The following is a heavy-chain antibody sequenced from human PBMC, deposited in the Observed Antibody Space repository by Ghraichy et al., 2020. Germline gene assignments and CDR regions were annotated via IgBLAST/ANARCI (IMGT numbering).Heavy chain of an antibody. V-gene: IGHV3-43*02. J-gene: IGHJ4*02. CDR1: GFTFEDYG. Sequence: GRSLRLSCAASGFTFEDYGIHWVRQSPGKGLEWLAFIGADGGGTSYADSVRGRFTISKDNSKNSLSLQLPSLRLEDTAVYYCSKGLLGSADYFDYWGQGTLVTVSS. CDR2: IGADGGGT. CDR3: SKGLLGSADYFDY. D-gene: IGHD2-8*02.